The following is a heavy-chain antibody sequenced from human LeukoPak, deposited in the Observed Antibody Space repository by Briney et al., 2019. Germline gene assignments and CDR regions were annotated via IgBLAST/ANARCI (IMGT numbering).Heavy chain of an antibody. CDR1: GGTFSSYA. D-gene: IGHD5-12*01. Sequence: RASVKVSCKASGGTFSSYAISWVRQAPGQGLEWMGGIIPIFGTANYAQKFQGRVTITADESTSTAYMELSSLRSEDTAVYYCARSSGYDHSYYFDYWGQGTLVTVSS. CDR3: ARSSGYDHSYYFDY. V-gene: IGHV1-69*13. J-gene: IGHJ4*02. CDR2: IIPIFGTA.